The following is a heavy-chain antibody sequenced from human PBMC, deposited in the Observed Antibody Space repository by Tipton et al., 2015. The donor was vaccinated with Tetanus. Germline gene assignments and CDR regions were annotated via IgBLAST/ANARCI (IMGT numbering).Heavy chain of an antibody. CDR1: GFTFGDYA. D-gene: IGHD5-12*01. Sequence: SLRLSCTASGFTFGDYAMSWVRQAPGKGLEWVGFIRSKAYGGTTEYAASVKGRFTISRDDSKSIAYLQMNSLKTEDTAVYYCTTDKRGYSGYDPPTRVTTFFDYWGQGTLVTVSS. CDR2: IRSKAYGGTT. CDR3: TTDKRGYSGYDPPTRVTTFFDY. J-gene: IGHJ4*02. V-gene: IGHV3-49*04.